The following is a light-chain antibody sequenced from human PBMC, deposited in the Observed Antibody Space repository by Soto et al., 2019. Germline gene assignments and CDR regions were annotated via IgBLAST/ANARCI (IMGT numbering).Light chain of an antibody. CDR1: QSLGKY. Sequence: EIVLTQSPATLSSSPGERVTLSCRASQSLGKYLAWYQQRPGQAPRLLIYDASDRATGIPARFSGSGSGTDFTLTLSSLETEDFALYYCQHRSNWPPYTFGQGTRVDI. V-gene: IGKV3-11*01. J-gene: IGKJ2*01. CDR3: QHRSNWPPYT. CDR2: DAS.